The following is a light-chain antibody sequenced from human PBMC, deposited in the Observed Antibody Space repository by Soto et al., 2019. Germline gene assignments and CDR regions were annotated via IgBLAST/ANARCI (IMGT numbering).Light chain of an antibody. CDR3: QQSFSSPQT. J-gene: IGKJ2*01. Sequence: DSQMTQSPCSLSASVGDRVTITCRASQTIAFYLNWYQQKPGKAPKFLIYAASSLQSGVPSRFSGSGSGTDFTLTISSVQPEDFATYYCQQSFSSPQTLGQGTKLEIK. CDR2: AAS. V-gene: IGKV1-39*01. CDR1: QTIAFY.